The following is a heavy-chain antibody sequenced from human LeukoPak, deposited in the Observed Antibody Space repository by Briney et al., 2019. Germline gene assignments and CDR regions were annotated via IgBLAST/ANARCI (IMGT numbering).Heavy chain of an antibody. D-gene: IGHD3-3*01. CDR3: ARELRFLEWLLLEGLASFDY. CDR1: GGSFSGYY. V-gene: IGHV4-34*01. Sequence: PSETLSLTCAVYGGSFSGYYWSWIRQPPGKGLEWIGEINHSGSTNYNPSLKSRVTISVDTSKNQFSLKLSSVTAADTAVYYCARELRFLEWLLLEGLASFDYWGQGTLVTVSS. J-gene: IGHJ4*02. CDR2: INHSGST.